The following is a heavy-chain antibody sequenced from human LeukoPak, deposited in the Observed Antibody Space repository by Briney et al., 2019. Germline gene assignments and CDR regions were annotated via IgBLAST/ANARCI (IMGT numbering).Heavy chain of an antibody. V-gene: IGHV3-33*01. CDR1: GFTFSSYG. CDR3: TRDEAAATN. Sequence: PGRSLRLSCAASGFTFSSYGMHWVRQAPGKGLEWVAVIWYDGSNKYYADSVKGRFTISRDNSKNTLYLQMNGLRAEDTAVYYCTRDEAAATNWGQGTLVTVSS. J-gene: IGHJ4*02. D-gene: IGHD6-13*01. CDR2: IWYDGSNK.